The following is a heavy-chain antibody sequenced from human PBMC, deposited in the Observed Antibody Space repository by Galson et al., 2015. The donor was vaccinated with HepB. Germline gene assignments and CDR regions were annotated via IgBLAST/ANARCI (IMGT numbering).Heavy chain of an antibody. CDR1: GFTFSDYY. D-gene: IGHD4-17*01. V-gene: IGHV3-11*06. Sequence: SLRLSCAASGFTFSDYYMSWIRQAPGKGLEWVSYISSSSSYTNYADSVKGRFTISRDNAKNSLYLQMNSLRAEDTAVYYCARVPTSVTDTVTAFFDPWGQGTLVTVSS. CDR3: ARVPTSVTDTVTAFFDP. CDR2: ISSSSSYT. J-gene: IGHJ5*02.